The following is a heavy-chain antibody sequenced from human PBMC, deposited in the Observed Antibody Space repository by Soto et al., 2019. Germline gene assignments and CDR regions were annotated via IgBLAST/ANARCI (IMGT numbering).Heavy chain of an antibody. J-gene: IGHJ4*02. Sequence: SETLSLTCTVSGDSISSGDYYWSWIRQPPGKGLEWIGCIYYSGNTYYNPSLKSRFSISVDTSKNQFSLKLSSVTAADTAVYYCAREFKRYSSPPGPLEYWGLGTPVTVSS. CDR2: IYYSGNT. CDR1: GDSISSGDYY. V-gene: IGHV4-30-4*01. CDR3: AREFKRYSSPPGPLEY. D-gene: IGHD6-13*01.